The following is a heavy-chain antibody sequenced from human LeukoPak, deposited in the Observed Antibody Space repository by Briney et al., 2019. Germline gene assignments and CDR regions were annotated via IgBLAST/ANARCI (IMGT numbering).Heavy chain of an antibody. J-gene: IGHJ4*02. D-gene: IGHD3-9*01. CDR2: IYPDGSDT. V-gene: IGHV5-51*01. Sequence: GESLKVSCKGSGYSFTSYWIGWVRQMPGKGLEWMGIIYPDGSDTRYSPSFQGQVTISADKSISTAYLQWSSLKASDTAMYYCAKTSFNDILTGPLDYWGQGTLVTVSS. CDR3: AKTSFNDILTGPLDY. CDR1: GYSFTSYW.